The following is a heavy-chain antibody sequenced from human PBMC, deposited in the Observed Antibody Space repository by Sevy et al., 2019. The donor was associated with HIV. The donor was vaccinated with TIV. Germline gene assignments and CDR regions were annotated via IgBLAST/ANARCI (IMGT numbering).Heavy chain of an antibody. V-gene: IGHV3-30*18. D-gene: IGHD4-17*01. CDR2: ISYDGSNK. Sequence: GGSLSLSCAASGFTFSSYGMHWVRQAPGKGLEWVVVISYDGSNKYYADSVKGRFTISRDNSKNTLYLQMNSLRAEDTAVYYCAKERLDYGGNGFDYWGQGTLVTVSS. CDR3: AKERLDYGGNGFDY. CDR1: GFTFSSYG. J-gene: IGHJ4*02.